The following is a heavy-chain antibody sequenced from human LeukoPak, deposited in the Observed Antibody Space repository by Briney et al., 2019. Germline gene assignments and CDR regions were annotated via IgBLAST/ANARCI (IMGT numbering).Heavy chain of an antibody. CDR3: AKVALGYCSGSSCYYFDY. CDR1: GFTFSGYA. CDR2: INTFGATT. D-gene: IGHD2-15*01. Sequence: PGGSLRFSCEASGFTFSGYAMSWVRQAPGKGLEWVSGINTFGATTYYADSVKGRFTISRDNSKNTLYLQINSLRAEDTALYYCAKVALGYCSGSSCYYFDYGGQGTLVT. V-gene: IGHV3-23*01. J-gene: IGHJ4*02.